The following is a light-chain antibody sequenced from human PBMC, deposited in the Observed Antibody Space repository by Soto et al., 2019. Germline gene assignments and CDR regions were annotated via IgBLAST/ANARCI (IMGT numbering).Light chain of an antibody. CDR2: GAS. V-gene: IGKV3-20*01. CDR1: QSISSY. CDR3: QQSGSSPGT. Sequence: EIVLTQSPGTLSLSPGERATLSCRASQSISSYLAWYQQKPGQAPRLLIYGASSRATGIPDRFSGSGSGTDFSLTIIRLEPADFAVYYCQQSGSSPGTFGQGTKLEIK. J-gene: IGKJ2*01.